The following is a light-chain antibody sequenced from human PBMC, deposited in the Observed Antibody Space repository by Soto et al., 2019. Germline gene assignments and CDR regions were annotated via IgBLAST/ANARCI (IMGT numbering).Light chain of an antibody. CDR3: QSYDSSLCGSV. V-gene: IGLV1-40*01. Sequence: QSILTQPPSVSGAPGQRVTISCTGSRSNIGATYGVHWYQQLPGTAPKLLIYGNTNRPSGVPDRFSGSKSGTSASLAITGLQAEDEADYYCQSYDSSLCGSVFGGGTKLTVL. J-gene: IGLJ2*01. CDR2: GNT. CDR1: RSNIGATYG.